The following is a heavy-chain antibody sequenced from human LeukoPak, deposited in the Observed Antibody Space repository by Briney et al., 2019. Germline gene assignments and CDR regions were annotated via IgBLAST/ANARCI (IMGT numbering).Heavy chain of an antibody. CDR1: GFTFSSYA. D-gene: IGHD3-10*01. J-gene: IGHJ4*02. CDR2: ISGSGGST. CDR3: ASGSQGELLLGDY. V-gene: IGHV3-23*01. Sequence: GGSLRLSCAASGFTFSSYAMSWVRQAPGKGLEWVSAISGSGGSTYYADSVKGRFTISRDNSKNTLYLQMNSLRAEDTAVYYCASGSQGELLLGDYWGQGTLVTVSS.